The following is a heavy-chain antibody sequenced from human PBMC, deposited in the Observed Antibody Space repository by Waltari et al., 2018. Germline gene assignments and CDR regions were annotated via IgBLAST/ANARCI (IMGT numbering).Heavy chain of an antibody. Sequence: EVQLVESGGGLVQPGGSLRLSCAASGFTFSSYAMSWVRQAPGKGLEWVSAIRGRCGSTYLADSVKGRFTISRDNSKNTLYLQMNSLRAEDTAVYYCAKDSPGCSGGSCYAGVNYFDYWGQGTLVTVSS. V-gene: IGHV3-23*04. D-gene: IGHD2-15*01. CDR2: IRGRCGST. J-gene: IGHJ4*02. CDR1: GFTFSSYA. CDR3: AKDSPGCSGGSCYAGVNYFDY.